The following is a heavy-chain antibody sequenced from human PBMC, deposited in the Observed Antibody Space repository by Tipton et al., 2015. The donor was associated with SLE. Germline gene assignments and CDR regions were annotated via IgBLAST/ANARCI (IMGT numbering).Heavy chain of an antibody. V-gene: IGHV3-9*01. J-gene: IGHJ4*02. Sequence: SLRLSCAASGFTFDDYAMHWVRQAPGKGLEWVSGIGWNSGYIGYADSVEGRFTISRDNAKKSVYLQMSGLRAEDTAVYYCARDIPFYSGGDWADYWGQGTLVTVSS. CDR2: IGWNSGYI. CDR1: GFTFDDYA. D-gene: IGHD2-21*01. CDR3: ARDIPFYSGGDWADY.